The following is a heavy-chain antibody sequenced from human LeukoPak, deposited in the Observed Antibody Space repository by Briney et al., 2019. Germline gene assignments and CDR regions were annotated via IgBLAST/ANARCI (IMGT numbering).Heavy chain of an antibody. CDR2: ISGSGGTT. V-gene: IGHV3-23*01. Sequence: GGSLRLSCAASGFTFSSYDMSWVRQAPGKGPEWVSGISGSGGTTYYADSVKGRFTISRDNSKNTLYLQMNSLRAEDTAMYYCAKDEVVRGLVIRFDYWGQGTLVTVSS. D-gene: IGHD3-10*01. CDR1: GFTFSSYD. CDR3: AKDEVVRGLVIRFDY. J-gene: IGHJ4*02.